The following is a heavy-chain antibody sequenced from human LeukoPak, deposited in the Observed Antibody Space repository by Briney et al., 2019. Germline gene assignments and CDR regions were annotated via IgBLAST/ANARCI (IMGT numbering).Heavy chain of an antibody. CDR2: ISAYNGNT. D-gene: IGHD3-22*01. Sequence: ASVKVSCKASGYTFTSYGISWVRQAPGQGLEWMGWISAYNGNTNYAQKLQGRVTMTTDTSTSTAYVELRSLRSDDTAVYYCAREMYYYDSSGYVYYFDYWGQGTLVTVSS. V-gene: IGHV1-18*01. CDR3: AREMYYYDSSGYVYYFDY. J-gene: IGHJ4*02. CDR1: GYTFTSYG.